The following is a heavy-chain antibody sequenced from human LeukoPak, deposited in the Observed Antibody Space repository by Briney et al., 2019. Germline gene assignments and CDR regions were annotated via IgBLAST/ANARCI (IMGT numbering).Heavy chain of an antibody. J-gene: IGHJ6*03. CDR2: INANSGGT. V-gene: IGHV1-2*02. CDR3: AFSSYYLQGNYYYMDV. D-gene: IGHD1-26*01. Sequence: ASVKVSCKASGHTFTGYYMHWVRQAPGQGLEWMGWINANSGGTNYAQNLQGRVTMTTDTSTSTVYMELRSLRSDDTAVYYCAFSSYYLQGNYYYMDVWGKGTTVTVSS. CDR1: GHTFTGYY.